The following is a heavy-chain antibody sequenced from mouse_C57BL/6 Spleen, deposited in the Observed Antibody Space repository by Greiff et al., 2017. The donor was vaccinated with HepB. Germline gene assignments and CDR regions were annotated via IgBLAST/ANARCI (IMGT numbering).Heavy chain of an antibody. Sequence: EVKVVESGGGLVKPGGSLKLSCAASGFTFSDYGMHWVRQAPEKGLEWVAYISSGSSTIDYADTVKGRFTISRDNAKNTLFLQMTSLRSEDTAMYYCARDYSSWYFDVWGTGTTVTVSS. CDR3: ARDYSSWYFDV. D-gene: IGHD2-5*01. J-gene: IGHJ1*03. CDR2: ISSGSSTI. V-gene: IGHV5-17*01. CDR1: GFTFSDYG.